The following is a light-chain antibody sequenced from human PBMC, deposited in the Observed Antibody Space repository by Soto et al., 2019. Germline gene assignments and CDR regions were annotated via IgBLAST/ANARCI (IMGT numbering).Light chain of an antibody. CDR2: GAS. V-gene: IGKV3-20*01. Sequence: EIVLTQSPGTLSLSPGERATLSCRASQSVSNSNLAWYQQKPGQAPRLLIYGASRRATGIPDRFSGSGSGTEFTLTISTLAPEDSAMYYCQQYGASPFNFGQGSKLEIK. J-gene: IGKJ2*01. CDR3: QQYGASPFN. CDR1: QSVSNSN.